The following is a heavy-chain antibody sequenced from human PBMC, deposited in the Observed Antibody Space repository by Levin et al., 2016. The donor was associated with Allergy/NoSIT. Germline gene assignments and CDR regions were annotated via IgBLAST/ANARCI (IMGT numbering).Heavy chain of an antibody. CDR1: GFSISNAW. V-gene: IGHV3-15*01. J-gene: IGHJ4*02. D-gene: IGHD7-27*01. Sequence: GESLKISCAASGFSISNAWMTWVRQAPGKGLEWVGRIKSRTDGGTTDYAAPVNGRFTISRDVSKPTLYLQMNSLKTEDTAVYYCTTLNWGAFDSWGQGTLVTVSS. CDR2: IKSRTDGGTT. CDR3: TTLNWGAFDS.